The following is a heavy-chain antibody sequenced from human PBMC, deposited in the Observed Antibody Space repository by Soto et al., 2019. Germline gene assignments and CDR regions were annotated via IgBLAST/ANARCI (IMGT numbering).Heavy chain of an antibody. CDR2: ISYDGSNK. Sequence: WGSLRLSCAASGFTFSSYAMHWVRQAPGKGLEWVAVISYDGSNKYCADSVKGRFTISRDNSKNTLYLQMNSLRAEDTAVYYCARDARLLRYFDWFLATYYYGMDVWGQGTTVTVSS. V-gene: IGHV3-30-3*01. D-gene: IGHD3-9*01. CDR1: GFTFSSYA. J-gene: IGHJ6*02. CDR3: ARDARLLRYFDWFLATYYYGMDV.